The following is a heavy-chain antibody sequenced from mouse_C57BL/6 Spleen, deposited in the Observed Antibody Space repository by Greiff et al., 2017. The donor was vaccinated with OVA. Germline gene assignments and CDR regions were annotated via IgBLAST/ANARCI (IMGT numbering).Heavy chain of an antibody. Sequence: VQGVESGAELVRPGTSVKVSCKASGYAFTNYLIEWVKQRPGQGLEWIGVINPGSGGTNYNEKFKGKATLTADKSSSTAYMQLSSLTSEDSAVYFCARRLTGWYFDVWGTGTTVTVSS. D-gene: IGHD2-13*01. V-gene: IGHV1-54*01. CDR2: INPGSGGT. CDR3: ARRLTGWYFDV. J-gene: IGHJ1*03. CDR1: GYAFTNYL.